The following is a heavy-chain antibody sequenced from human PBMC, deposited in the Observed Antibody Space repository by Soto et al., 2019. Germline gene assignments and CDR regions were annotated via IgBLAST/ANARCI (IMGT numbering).Heavy chain of an antibody. CDR3: ASRTAFRQDRDAGYHWFDP. CDR1: GGSFSGYY. J-gene: IGHJ5*02. Sequence: SETLSLTCAVYGGSFSGYYWSWIRQPPGKGLEWIGEINHSGSTNYNPSLKSRVTISVDTSKNQFSLKLSSVSAADTAVYYCASRTAFRQDRDAGYHWFDPWGQGTLVTVSS. V-gene: IGHV4-34*01. D-gene: IGHD1-1*01. CDR2: INHSGST.